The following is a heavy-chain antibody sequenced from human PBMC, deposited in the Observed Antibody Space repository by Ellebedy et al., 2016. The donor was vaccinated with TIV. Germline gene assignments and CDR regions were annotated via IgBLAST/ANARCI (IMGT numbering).Heavy chain of an antibody. CDR2: IYPGDSNT. V-gene: IGHV5-51*01. CDR3: ARGSWREVSTWFEN. Sequence: GESLKISCKGSGYSFASYWIGWVRQMPGKGLEWVAIIYPGDSNTFYSPSFQGLVTISADKSVSTAYLQWSSLKASDSAMYYCARGSWREVSTWFENWGQGTLVTVSS. D-gene: IGHD3-16*02. CDR1: GYSFASYW. J-gene: IGHJ4*02.